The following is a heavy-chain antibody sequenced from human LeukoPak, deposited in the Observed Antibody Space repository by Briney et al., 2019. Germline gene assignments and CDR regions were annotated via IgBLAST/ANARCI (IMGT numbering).Heavy chain of an antibody. CDR3: ARGPYGSGSYKNDY. D-gene: IGHD3-10*01. V-gene: IGHV1-18*01. J-gene: IGHJ4*02. CDR1: GYTFTSYV. CDR2: ISAYNGNT. Sequence: ASVKVSCKASGYTFTSYVISWVRQAPGQGLEWMGWISAYNGNTNYAQKLQGRVTMTTDTSTSTAYMELRSLRSDDTAVYYCARGPYGSGSYKNDYWGQGTLVTASS.